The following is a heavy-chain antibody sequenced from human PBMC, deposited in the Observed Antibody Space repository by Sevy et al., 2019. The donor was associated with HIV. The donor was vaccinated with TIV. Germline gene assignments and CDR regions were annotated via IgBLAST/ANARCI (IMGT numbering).Heavy chain of an antibody. CDR1: GFTFSSCW. D-gene: IGHD1-26*01. V-gene: IGHV3-74*01. Sequence: GGSLRLSCAASGFTFSSCWMHWVRQAPGKGLVWMSRIYADGSITSYVDSVEGRFTISRDNARNTLYLQMNSLRAEDTAVYYCARASGGTYPEKFDHWGQGTLVTVSS. J-gene: IGHJ4*02. CDR3: ARASGGTYPEKFDH. CDR2: IYADGSIT.